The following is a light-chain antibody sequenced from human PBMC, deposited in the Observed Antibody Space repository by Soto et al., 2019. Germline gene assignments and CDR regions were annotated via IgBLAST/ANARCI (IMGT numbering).Light chain of an antibody. J-gene: IGKJ5*01. CDR1: QIISNY. CDR3: QQRSNWPPSIT. V-gene: IGKV3-11*01. CDR2: DAS. Sequence: ELVFPPSXVTLSFAPVQGSTLSVLALQIISNYLAWYQQKPGQAPRPLIYDASNRATCTPARFSGSGSGTDFTLTISSLEPEDFAVYYCQQRSNWPPSITVGHGTRLEIK.